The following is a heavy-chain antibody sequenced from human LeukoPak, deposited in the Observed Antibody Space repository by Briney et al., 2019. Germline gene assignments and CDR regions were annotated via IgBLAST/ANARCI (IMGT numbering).Heavy chain of an antibody. V-gene: IGHV4-61*01. CDR2: IYYSGST. D-gene: IGHD4-17*01. CDR1: GGSVSSGSYY. J-gene: IGHJ4*02. CDR3: ARETYGRYFDY. Sequence: SETLSLTCTVSGGSVSSGSYYWSWIRQPPGKGLEWIGYIYYSGSTNYNPSLKSRVTVSVDTSKNQFSLKLSSVTAADAAVYYCARETYGRYFDYWGQGTLVTVSS.